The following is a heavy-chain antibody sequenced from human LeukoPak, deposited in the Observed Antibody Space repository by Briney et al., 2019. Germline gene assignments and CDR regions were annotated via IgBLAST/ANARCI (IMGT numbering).Heavy chain of an antibody. CDR3: ARRKIDFVGSYYYRVFDY. J-gene: IGHJ4*02. CDR2: INHSGST. CDR1: GGSFSGYY. D-gene: IGHD1-26*01. V-gene: IGHV4-34*01. Sequence: SETLSLTCAAYGGSFSGYYWSWIRQPPGKGLEWIGEINHSGSTNYNPSLKSRVTISVDTSKNQFSLKLSSVTAADTAVYYCARRKIDFVGSYYYRVFDYWGQGTLVTVSS.